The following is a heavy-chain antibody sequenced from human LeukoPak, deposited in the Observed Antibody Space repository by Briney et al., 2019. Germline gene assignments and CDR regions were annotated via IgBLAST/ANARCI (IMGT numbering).Heavy chain of an antibody. J-gene: IGHJ5*02. V-gene: IGHV4-34*01. CDR1: GGSFSGYY. D-gene: IGHD5-18*01. CDR2: INHSGST. CDR3: ARERGPMVSVRIDP. Sequence: SETLSLTCAVYGGSFSGYYWSWIRQPPGKGLEWIGEINHSGSTNYNPSLKSRVTISVDTSKNQFSLKLSSVTAADTAVYYCARERGPMVSVRIDPWGQGTLATVSS.